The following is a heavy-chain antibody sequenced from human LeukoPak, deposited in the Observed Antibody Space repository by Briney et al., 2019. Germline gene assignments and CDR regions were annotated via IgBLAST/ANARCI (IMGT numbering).Heavy chain of an antibody. CDR2: IIPIFGTA. J-gene: IGHJ6*02. V-gene: IGHV1-69*13. CDR1: GGTFSSYA. Sequence: SVKVSFKASGGTFSSYAISWVRQAPGQGLEWMGGIIPIFGTANYAQKFQGRVTITADESTSTAYMELSSLRSEDTAVYYCATALCFGYCSGGSDVWGQGTTVTVSS. D-gene: IGHD2-15*01. CDR3: ATALCFGYCSGGSDV.